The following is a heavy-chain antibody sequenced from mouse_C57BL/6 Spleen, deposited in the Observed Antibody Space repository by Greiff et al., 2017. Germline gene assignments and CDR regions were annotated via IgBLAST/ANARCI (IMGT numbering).Heavy chain of an antibody. CDR3: ARSDRSCAMDD. V-gene: IGHV1-64*01. CDR2: IHPDSGST. CDR1: GYTFTSYW. J-gene: IGHJ4*01. Sequence: QVQLQQPGAELVKPGASVKLSCKASGYTFTSYWMPWVKQRPGQGLEWIGMIHPDSGSTNYNEKFKSKATLTVDKSSSTAYMQLSSLTSEDSAVYYCARSDRSCAMDDWGQGTTVTVSS.